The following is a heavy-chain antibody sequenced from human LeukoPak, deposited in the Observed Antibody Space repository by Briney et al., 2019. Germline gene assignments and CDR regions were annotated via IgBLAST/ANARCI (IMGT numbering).Heavy chain of an antibody. CDR3: ARDPQYSGYDYYYYYYMDV. V-gene: IGHV3-30-3*01. CDR1: GFTFSSYA. D-gene: IGHD5-12*01. Sequence: GGSLRLSCAASGFTFSSYAMHWVRQAPGKGLEWVAVISYDGSNKYYADSVKGRFTISRDNSKNTLYLQMNSLRAEDTAVYYCARDPQYSGYDYYYYYYMDVWGKGTTVTVSS. CDR2: ISYDGSNK. J-gene: IGHJ6*03.